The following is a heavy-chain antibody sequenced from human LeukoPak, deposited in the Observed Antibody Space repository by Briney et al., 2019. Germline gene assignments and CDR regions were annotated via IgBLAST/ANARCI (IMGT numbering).Heavy chain of an antibody. V-gene: IGHV4-30-4*01. CDR3: ATRGTLELVNNWFDP. J-gene: IGHJ5*02. CDR2: IYYSGST. Sequence: SETLSLTCTVSGGSISSGDYSWSWIRQPPGKGLEWIGYIYYSGSTYYNPSLKSRVTISVDTSKNQFSLKLSSVTAADTAVYYCATRGTLELVNNWFDPWGQGTLVTVSS. CDR1: GGSISSGDYS. D-gene: IGHD1-7*01.